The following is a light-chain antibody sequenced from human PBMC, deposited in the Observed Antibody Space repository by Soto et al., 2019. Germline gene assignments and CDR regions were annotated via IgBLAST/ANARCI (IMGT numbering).Light chain of an antibody. V-gene: IGKV3-20*01. CDR1: QSVSSNY. CDR2: GAS. Sequence: EIVLTQSPGTLSLSPGERATLSCRASQSVSSNYLAWYQQNPGQAPNLLIYGASSRATGIPDRFSGSGSGTDFTLTISRLEPEDFAVYYCQQYGSSRWTFGQGTKVEIK. J-gene: IGKJ1*01. CDR3: QQYGSSRWT.